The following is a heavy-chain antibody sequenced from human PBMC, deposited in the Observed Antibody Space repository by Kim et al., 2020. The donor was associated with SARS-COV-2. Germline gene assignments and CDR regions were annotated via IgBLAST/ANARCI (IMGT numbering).Heavy chain of an antibody. V-gene: IGHV3-53*01. J-gene: IGHJ4*02. Sequence: ADSGKGRLTISRHNSKNTLYLQMNSLRAEDTAVYYCAREYYYGSGSYYVDYWGQGTLVTVSS. CDR3: AREYYYGSGSYYVDY. D-gene: IGHD3-10*01.